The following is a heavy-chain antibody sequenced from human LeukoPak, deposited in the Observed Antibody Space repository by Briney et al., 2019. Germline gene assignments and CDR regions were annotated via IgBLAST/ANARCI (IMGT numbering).Heavy chain of an antibody. CDR3: ASQPGGYCSGGSCYRDNNWFDP. J-gene: IGHJ5*02. Sequence: SETLSLTCTLSGGSISSSYWSWIRQPPRKGLEWVGYIYYSGSTNYNPSLKSRVTIPVDPSKTQFSLKLSSVTAADTAVYYCASQPGGYCSGGSCYRDNNWFDPWGQGTLVTVSS. CDR2: IYYSGST. CDR1: GGSISSSY. V-gene: IGHV4-59*01. D-gene: IGHD2-15*01.